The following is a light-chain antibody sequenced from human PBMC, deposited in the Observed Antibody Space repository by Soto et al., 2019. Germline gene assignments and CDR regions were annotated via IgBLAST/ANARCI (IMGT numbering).Light chain of an antibody. V-gene: IGKV3-15*01. Sequence: EVVLTQSPATLSLSPGERATLSCKASQNVRTFLAWYQHKPGQTPRLLIYDTSTRATGVPARFSGSRSGTESTLTINSLQSEDFAVYYCQRYNNWPLTLGGGTKVDIK. CDR1: QNVRTF. J-gene: IGKJ4*01. CDR3: QRYNNWPLT. CDR2: DTS.